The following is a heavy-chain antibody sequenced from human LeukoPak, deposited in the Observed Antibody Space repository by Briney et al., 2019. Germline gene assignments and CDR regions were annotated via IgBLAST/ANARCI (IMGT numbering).Heavy chain of an antibody. CDR2: ISGDGATT. CDR3: AKEAAWTSYDFWSGYYDY. D-gene: IGHD3-3*01. V-gene: IGHV3-23*01. Sequence: GSLRLSCAASGFPFSSYAMTWVRQAPGKGLEWVSSISGDGATTYHADSVKGRFTISRDNSKNTLYLQMNSLRAEDTAVYYCAKEAAWTSYDFWSGYYDYWGQGTLVTVSS. CDR1: GFPFSSYA. J-gene: IGHJ4*02.